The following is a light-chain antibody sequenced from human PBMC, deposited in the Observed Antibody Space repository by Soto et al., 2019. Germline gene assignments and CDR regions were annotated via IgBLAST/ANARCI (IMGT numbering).Light chain of an antibody. J-gene: IGLJ2*01. Sequence: QSVLTQPPSVSAAPGQKVTISCSGSSSNIGTNYVSWYQQLPGTAPKLLIYDNNKRPSGIPDRFSGSKSGTSATLGITGPQAGGEADEYRRTRDYNLSAGVVGGGTKLAVL. CDR2: DNN. CDR1: SSNIGTNY. V-gene: IGLV1-51*01. CDR3: RTRDYNLSAGV.